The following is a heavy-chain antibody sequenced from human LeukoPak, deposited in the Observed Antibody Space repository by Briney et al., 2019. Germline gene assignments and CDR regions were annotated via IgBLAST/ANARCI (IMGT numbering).Heavy chain of an antibody. Sequence: ETLSLTCGVSGGSFSFYYWSWIRQPPGKGLEWVSSIRPSGDNTYYGDSVKGCFTISRDNSKNTVYLQMNNMRVDDTAVYYCARVAGWHWFDPWGQGTLVTVSS. CDR1: GGSFSFYY. V-gene: IGHV3-23*01. J-gene: IGHJ5*02. CDR3: ARVAGWHWFDP. CDR2: IRPSGDNT. D-gene: IGHD6-19*01.